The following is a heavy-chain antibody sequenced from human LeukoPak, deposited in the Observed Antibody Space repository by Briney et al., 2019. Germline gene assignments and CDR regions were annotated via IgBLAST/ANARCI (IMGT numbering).Heavy chain of an antibody. D-gene: IGHD3-10*01. CDR3: ARQSGSGSYRSSYVY. CDR2: IYPGDSDT. CDR1: GYIFTNYW. V-gene: IGHV5-51*01. Sequence: GESLKISCKGSGYIFTNYWIGWVRQMPGKGLEWMGIIYPGDSDTRYSPSFQGQVTISADKSISTAYLQWNSLRASDTAMYYCARQSGSGSYRSSYVYWGRGTLVTVSS. J-gene: IGHJ4*02.